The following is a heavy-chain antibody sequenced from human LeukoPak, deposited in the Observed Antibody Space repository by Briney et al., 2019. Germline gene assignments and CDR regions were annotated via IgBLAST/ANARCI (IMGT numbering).Heavy chain of an antibody. CDR3: ALRGYYYGSGTQGAFDI. J-gene: IGHJ3*02. CDR1: GYTFTGYY. V-gene: IGHV1-2*02. Sequence: GASVKVSCKASGYTFTGYYMHWVRQAPGQGLEWMGWINPNSGGTNYAQKFQGRVTMTRDTSISTAYMELSGLRSDDTAVYYCALRGYYYGSGTQGAFDIWGQGTMVTVSS. D-gene: IGHD3-10*01. CDR2: INPNSGGT.